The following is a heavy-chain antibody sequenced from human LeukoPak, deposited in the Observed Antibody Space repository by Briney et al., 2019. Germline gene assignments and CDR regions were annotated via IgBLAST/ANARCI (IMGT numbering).Heavy chain of an antibody. CDR3: AKGEWSTVVTLVGFDY. V-gene: IGHV3-23*01. D-gene: IGHD4-23*01. Sequence: PGGSLRLSCAASGFTFSSYAMSWVRQAPGKGLEWVSAISGSGGSTYYADSVKGRFTTSRDNSKNTLYLQMNSLRAEDTAVYYCAKGEWSTVVTLVGFDYWSQGTLVTVSS. CDR2: ISGSGGST. J-gene: IGHJ4*02. CDR1: GFTFSSYA.